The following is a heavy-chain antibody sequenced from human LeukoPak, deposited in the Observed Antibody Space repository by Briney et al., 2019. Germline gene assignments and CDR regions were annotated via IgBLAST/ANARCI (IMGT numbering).Heavy chain of an antibody. J-gene: IGHJ4*02. CDR1: GDSISSSY. CDR2: FSSSGST. CDR3: ARHLAWPTLGATWAFDY. Sequence: TSGTLSLTCTVPGDSISSSYWSWIRQSTGKGLQWIEYFSSSGSTNYHTSLKSRVTISVDTSNNQFSLKLTSVTAADAAVYYCARHLAWPTLGATWAFDYWGQGTLVTVSS. D-gene: IGHD1-26*01. V-gene: IGHV4-59*08.